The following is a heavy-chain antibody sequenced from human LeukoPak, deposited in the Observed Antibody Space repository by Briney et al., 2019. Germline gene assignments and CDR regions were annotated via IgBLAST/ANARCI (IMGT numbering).Heavy chain of an antibody. J-gene: IGHJ3*02. CDR1: GGSISSYY. D-gene: IGHD6-19*01. V-gene: IGHV4-59*04. Sequence: SETLSLTCTVPGGSISSYYWSWIRQPPGKGLEWIGIIYYSGSTYYNPSLKSRVTISVETSKNQVSLRLSSVTAADTAVYYCARQGAGGRAFDIWGQGTMVTVSS. CDR3: ARQGAGGRAFDI. CDR2: IYYSGST.